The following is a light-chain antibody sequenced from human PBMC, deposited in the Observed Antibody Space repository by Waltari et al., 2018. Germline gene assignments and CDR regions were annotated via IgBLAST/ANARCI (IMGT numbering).Light chain of an antibody. Sequence: DIQMTQSASTLSASVGDRVTITCRASQTIDTWVAWYQQKPGKAPKLLIYKASSLRSGVPSRFSGSGSGTEFTLTISSLQPDDFATYYCQQYDSYLYTFGQGTKVEIQ. V-gene: IGKV1-5*03. J-gene: IGKJ2*01. CDR1: QTIDTW. CDR3: QQYDSYLYT. CDR2: KAS.